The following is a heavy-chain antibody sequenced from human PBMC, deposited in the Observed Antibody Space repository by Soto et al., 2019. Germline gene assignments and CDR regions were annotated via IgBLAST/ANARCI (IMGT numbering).Heavy chain of an antibody. J-gene: IGHJ4*02. CDR2: IYHSGST. V-gene: IGHV4-30-2*01. Sequence: SETLSLTCAVSGGSISSGGYSWSWIRQPPGKGLEWIGYIYHSGSTYYNPPLKSRVTISVDRSKNQFSLKLSSVTAADTAVYYCARGRWLQSGLDYWGQGTLVTVSS. D-gene: IGHD5-12*01. CDR1: GGSISSGGYS. CDR3: ARGRWLQSGLDY.